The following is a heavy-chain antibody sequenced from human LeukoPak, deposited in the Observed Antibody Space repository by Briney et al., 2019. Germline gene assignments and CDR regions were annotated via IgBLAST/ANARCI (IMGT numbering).Heavy chain of an antibody. CDR1: GFTFSSYG. Sequence: GRSLRLSCAASGFTFSSYGMHWVRQAPGKGLEWVAVIWYDGSNKYYADSVKGRFTISRDNSKNTLYLQMNSLRAEDTAVYYCAKGPCGGDCYSDHWGQGTLVTVSS. J-gene: IGHJ4*02. CDR2: IWYDGSNK. CDR3: AKGPCGGDCYSDH. V-gene: IGHV3-33*06. D-gene: IGHD2-21*02.